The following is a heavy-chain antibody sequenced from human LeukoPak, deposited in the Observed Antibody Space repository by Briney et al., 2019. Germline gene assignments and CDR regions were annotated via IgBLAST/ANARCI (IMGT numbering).Heavy chain of an antibody. CDR2: ISTGSSYI. J-gene: IGHJ6*03. CDR3: ARVATPQRGYSGNYYYYMDV. CDR1: GFTFSSYN. Sequence: PGGSLRLSCAASGFTFSSYNMNWARQAPGKGLEWVSSISTGSSYIYYADSVKGRFTISRDNAKKSLYLQMNSLRAEDTAVYYCARVATPQRGYSGNYYYYMDVWGKGTTVTVSS. V-gene: IGHV3-21*01. D-gene: IGHD5-12*01.